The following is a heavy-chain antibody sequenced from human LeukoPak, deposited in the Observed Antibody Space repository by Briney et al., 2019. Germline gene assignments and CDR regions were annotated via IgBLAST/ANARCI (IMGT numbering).Heavy chain of an antibody. CDR1: GYTFIRYY. CDR2: INPNSGGT. V-gene: IGHV1-2*02. D-gene: IGHD3-10*01. Sequence: ASVKVSCKASGYTFIRYYMQWVRQAPGQGLEWMGWINPNSGGTNYGQKFQGRVTMTRDTSISTAYMELSRLISDETAVYYCARIRYYYGSGSYSLGYWGQGTLVTVSS. J-gene: IGHJ4*02. CDR3: ARIRYYYGSGSYSLGY.